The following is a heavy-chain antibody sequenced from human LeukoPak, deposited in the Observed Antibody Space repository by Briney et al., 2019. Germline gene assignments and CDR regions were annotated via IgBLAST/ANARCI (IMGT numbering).Heavy chain of an antibody. CDR3: AKDQEAVYGDYVRNAFDI. D-gene: IGHD4-17*01. CDR2: ISSSSTVI. CDR1: GFTFSDYN. Sequence: GGSLRLSCAASGFTFSDYNMNWVRQAPGKGLQWVSYISSSSTVIYYADSVKGRFTISRDNAKNSLYLQMHSLRAEDTAVYYCAKDQEAVYGDYVRNAFDIWGQGTMVTVSS. J-gene: IGHJ3*02. V-gene: IGHV3-48*04.